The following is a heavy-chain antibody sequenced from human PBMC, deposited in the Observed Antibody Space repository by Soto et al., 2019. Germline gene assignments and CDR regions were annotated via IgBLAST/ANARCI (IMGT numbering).Heavy chain of an antibody. CDR2: IYWDDDE. J-gene: IGHJ4*02. V-gene: IGHV2-5*02. CDR3: AHRPRGFSYYFDY. Sequence: SGATLVNQPHSLTLNWTFSGLPHSTRGMAGGWIRQPPGKALEWLALIYWDDDEGYSPSLKSRLTITKDTSKNQVVLTMTNMDPVDTATYYCAHRPRGFSYYFDYWGQGTLVTVSS. D-gene: IGHD3-10*01. CDR1: GLPHSTRGMA.